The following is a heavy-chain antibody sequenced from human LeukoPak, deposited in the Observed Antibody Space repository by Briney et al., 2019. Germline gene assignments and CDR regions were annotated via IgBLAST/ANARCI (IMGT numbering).Heavy chain of an antibody. V-gene: IGHV1-2*02. CDR2: INPNSGGT. CDR3: ARTCSSTSCYVLIT. CDR1: GYTFTGYY. D-gene: IGHD2-2*01. J-gene: IGHJ5*02. Sequence: ALVKVSCKASGYTFTGYYMHWVRQAPGQGLEWMGWINPNSGGTNYAQKFQGRVTMTRDTSISTAYMELSRLRSDDTAVYYCARTCSSTSCYVLITWGQGTLVTVSS.